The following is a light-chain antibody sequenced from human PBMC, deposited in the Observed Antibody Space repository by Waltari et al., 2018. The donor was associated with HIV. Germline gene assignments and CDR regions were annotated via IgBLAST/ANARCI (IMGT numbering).Light chain of an antibody. V-gene: IGKV3-11*01. J-gene: IGKJ5*01. CDR1: QSVSNY. Sequence: EIVLTQSPGTLSLSPGERATLSCWASQSVSNYLAWYQQKPGQAPRLLIYDASNRATGIPARFSGSGSGTDFTLTISSLEPEDFAVYFCQQRITWPLTFGQGTRLEIK. CDR2: DAS. CDR3: QQRITWPLT.